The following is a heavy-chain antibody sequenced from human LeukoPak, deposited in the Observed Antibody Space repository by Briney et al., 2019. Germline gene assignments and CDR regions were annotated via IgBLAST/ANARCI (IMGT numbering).Heavy chain of an antibody. J-gene: IGHJ5*02. CDR3: ARGHYDILTGYYEDNWFDP. Sequence: ASQTLSLTCAISRDSVSSNSAAWNWIRQSPSRGLEWLGRTYYRSKWYNDYAVSVKSRITINPDTSKNQFSLQLNSVTPEDTVVYYCARGHYDILTGYYEDNWFDPWGQGTLVTVSS. CDR1: RDSVSSNSAA. V-gene: IGHV6-1*01. CDR2: TYYRSKWYN. D-gene: IGHD3-9*01.